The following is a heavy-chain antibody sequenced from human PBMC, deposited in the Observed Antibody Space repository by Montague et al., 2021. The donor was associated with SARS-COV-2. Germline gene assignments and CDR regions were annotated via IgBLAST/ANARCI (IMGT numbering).Heavy chain of an antibody. Sequence: SETLSLTCGVYGGSFSGYFWTWIHQPPGKGLEWIGEINDGGSVTYNPSLKSRLTMSVDTSKKQFSLNLTSVAAADMAVYYCARTSKMDDYVWGSYRFTAFDTWGQGTMVIASS. CDR3: ARTSKMDDYVWGSYRFTAFDT. J-gene: IGHJ3*02. V-gene: IGHV4-34*01. D-gene: IGHD3-16*02. CDR2: INDGGSV. CDR1: GGSFSGYF.